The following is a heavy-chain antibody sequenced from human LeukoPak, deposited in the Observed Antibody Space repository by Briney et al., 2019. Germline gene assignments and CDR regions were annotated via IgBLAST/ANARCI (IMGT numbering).Heavy chain of an antibody. D-gene: IGHD3-16*01. J-gene: IGHJ4*02. CDR1: GFTFSNYA. V-gene: IGHV3-64D*09. Sequence: GGSLRLSCSASGFTFSNYAMYWVRQAPGKGLDYVSAISTNGGSTYYADSVKGRFTISRDSSKNTLYLQMSSLRTDDTAVYYCAGLGSLIFWGQGTLVTVSS. CDR3: AGLGSLIF. CDR2: ISTNGGST.